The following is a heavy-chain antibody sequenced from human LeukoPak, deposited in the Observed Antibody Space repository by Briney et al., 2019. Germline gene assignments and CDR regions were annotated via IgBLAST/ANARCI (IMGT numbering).Heavy chain of an antibody. CDR3: ARVTVVVTAILYYHYGMDV. CDR1: GGTFSSYA. Sequence: GASVKVSCKAYGGTFSSYAISWVRQAPGQGLEWMGGIIPIFGTANYAQKFQGRVTITADESTSTAYMELSSLRSEDTAVYYCARVTVVVTAILYYHYGMDVWGQGTTVTVSS. CDR2: IIPIFGTA. J-gene: IGHJ6*02. V-gene: IGHV1-69*13. D-gene: IGHD2-21*02.